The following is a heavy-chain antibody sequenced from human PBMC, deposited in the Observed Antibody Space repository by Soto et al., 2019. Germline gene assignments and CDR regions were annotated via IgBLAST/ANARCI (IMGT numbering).Heavy chain of an antibody. V-gene: IGHV3-30-3*01. J-gene: IGHJ5*02. CDR1: GLTFISHA. Sequence: GGSLRLSCAASGLTFISHAMHWVRQAPGKGLEWVAVISRGGGSTYYADSVKGRFTISRDNSKNTLYLQMNSLRAEDTAVYYCAKAARRDWFDPWGQGTLVTVSS. CDR3: AKAARRDWFDP. CDR2: ISRGGGST.